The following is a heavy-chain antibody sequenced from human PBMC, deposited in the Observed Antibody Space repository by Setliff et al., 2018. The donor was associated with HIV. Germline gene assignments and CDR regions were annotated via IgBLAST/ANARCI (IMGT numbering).Heavy chain of an antibody. Sequence: SETLSLTCIVSGASISSNTWSWIRQAPGKGLQWIGFIYNSVTTNYNPSLKSRTTISLDTSMNQFSLKLTSVTAADTAVYYCAREVDVVTTSDAFDIWGQGTMVTVSS. V-gene: IGHV4-4*08. D-gene: IGHD2-21*02. J-gene: IGHJ3*02. CDR2: IYNSVTT. CDR3: AREVDVVTTSDAFDI. CDR1: GASISSNT.